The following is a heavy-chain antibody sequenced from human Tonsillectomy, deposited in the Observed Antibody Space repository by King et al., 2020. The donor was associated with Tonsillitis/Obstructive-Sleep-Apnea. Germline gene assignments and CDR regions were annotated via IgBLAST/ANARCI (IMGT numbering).Heavy chain of an antibody. V-gene: IGHV3-23*04. J-gene: IGHJ3*02. D-gene: IGHD6-6*01. Sequence: VQLVESGGGLVQPGGSLRLPCAASEFTFNSYAMSWVRQAPGKGLEWVSTISGSGGSTYYADSVKGRFTISRDNSKNTLYLQMNSLRAEDTAVYYCGKDQRLYTSSSFFAFDIWGQGTMVTVSS. CDR2: ISGSGGST. CDR1: EFTFNSYA. CDR3: GKDQRLYTSSSFFAFDI.